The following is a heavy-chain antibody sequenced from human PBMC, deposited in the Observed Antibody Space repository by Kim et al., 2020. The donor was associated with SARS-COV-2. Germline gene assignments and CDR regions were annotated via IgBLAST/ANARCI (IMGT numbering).Heavy chain of an antibody. J-gene: IGHJ3*02. V-gene: IGHV3-23*01. CDR1: GFTFSSYA. D-gene: IGHD3-22*01. CDR2: ISGSGGST. Sequence: GGSLRLSCAASGFTFSSYAMSWVRQAPGKGLEWVSAISGSGGSTYYADSVKGRFTISRDNSKNTLYLQMNSLRAEDTAVYYCAKVRSPSYYFDSSGPTTTGAFDIWGQGTMVDVSS. CDR3: AKVRSPSYYFDSSGPTTTGAFDI.